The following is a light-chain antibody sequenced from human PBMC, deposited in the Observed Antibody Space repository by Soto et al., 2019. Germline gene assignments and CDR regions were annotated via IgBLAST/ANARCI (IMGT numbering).Light chain of an antibody. CDR1: QRISVSY. J-gene: IGKJ5*01. CDR2: GAS. CDR3: QQYGSSAPIT. Sequence: EIVLTQSPGTLSVSPGEGATLSCRASQRISVSYLAWYQQKPGQAPRLLIYGASIRATGIPDRFSGSGSETDFTLTISRLEPEDFALYYCQQYGSSAPITFGQGTRLEIK. V-gene: IGKV3-20*01.